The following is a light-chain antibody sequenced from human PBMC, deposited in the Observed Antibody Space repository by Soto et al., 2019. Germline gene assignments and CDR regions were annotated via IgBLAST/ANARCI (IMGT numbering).Light chain of an antibody. CDR3: CSYAGSSTPFVV. CDR2: EGS. V-gene: IGLV2-23*01. J-gene: IGLJ2*01. CDR1: SSDVGSYNL. Sequence: QSALTQPASVSGSPGQSITISCTGTSSDVGSYNLVSWYQQHPGKAPKLMIYEGSKRPSGVSNRFSGSKSGNTASLTISGLQAEDEADYYCCSYAGSSTPFVVFGXGTKLTVL.